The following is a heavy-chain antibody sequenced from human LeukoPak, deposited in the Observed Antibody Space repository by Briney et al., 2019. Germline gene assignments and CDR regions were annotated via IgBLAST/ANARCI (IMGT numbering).Heavy chain of an antibody. Sequence: GASVKVSCKASGGTLSSYAISWVRQAPGQGLEWMGRIIPILGIANYAQKFQGRVTITADKSTSTAYMELSSLRSEDTAVYYCARGSSGWYTLDYWGQGTLVTVSS. CDR1: GGTLSSYA. CDR3: ARGSSGWYTLDY. V-gene: IGHV1-69*04. CDR2: IIPILGIA. D-gene: IGHD6-19*01. J-gene: IGHJ4*02.